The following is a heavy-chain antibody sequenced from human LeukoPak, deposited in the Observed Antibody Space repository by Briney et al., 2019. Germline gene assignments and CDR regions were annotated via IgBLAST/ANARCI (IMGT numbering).Heavy chain of an antibody. CDR2: IYPGDSDV. CDR1: GYVFTSYW. Sequence: GESLKISCKVSGYVFTSYWIGWVRQMPGKGLERMGNIYPGDSDVKYSPSFQGHVTISADKSITTAYLQWSSLKASDTAMYYCARHLRYCSNGVCISNYFDPWGQGTLVTVSS. J-gene: IGHJ5*02. V-gene: IGHV5-51*01. CDR3: ARHLRYCSNGVCISNYFDP. D-gene: IGHD2-8*01.